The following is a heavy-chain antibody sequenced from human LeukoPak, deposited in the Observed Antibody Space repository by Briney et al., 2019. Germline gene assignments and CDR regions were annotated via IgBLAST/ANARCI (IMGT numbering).Heavy chain of an antibody. J-gene: IGHJ4*02. V-gene: IGHV4-59*04. CDR3: VKSGGYGLIDY. CDR1: GFSFSSYA. D-gene: IGHD6-19*01. CDR2: IYYTGST. Sequence: GSLRLSCATSGFSFSSYAMSWVRQAPGKGLEWVGNIYYTGSTYYNASLQSRVTISIDMSKNQFSLRLSSVTVADTAMYYCVKSGGYGLIDYWGQGTLVTVSS.